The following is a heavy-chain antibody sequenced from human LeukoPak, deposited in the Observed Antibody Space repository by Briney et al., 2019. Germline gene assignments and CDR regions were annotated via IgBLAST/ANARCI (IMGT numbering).Heavy chain of an antibody. CDR1: GGSIRSGSYY. CDR2: IETSGSI. D-gene: IGHD3-22*01. V-gene: IGHV4-61*02. Sequence: SETLSLTCNVSGGSIRSGSYYWSWIRQPAGKGLEWIGRIETSGSINYNPSLKSRVTISVDTSENQLSLNLSSVTAADTAVYYCARASRDSSGYYYGFDSWGQGTLVTVSS. J-gene: IGHJ4*02. CDR3: ARASRDSSGYYYGFDS.